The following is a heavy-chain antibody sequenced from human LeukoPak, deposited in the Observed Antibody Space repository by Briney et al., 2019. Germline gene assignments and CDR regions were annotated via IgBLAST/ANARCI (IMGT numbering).Heavy chain of an antibody. J-gene: IGHJ5*02. CDR3: ARARGYCSSTSCYEGVNWFDP. D-gene: IGHD2-2*01. CDR1: GGSISSYY. CDR2: IYYSGST. Sequence: SETLSLTCTVSGGSISSYYWSWIRQPPGKGLEWIGYIYYSGSTNYNPSLKSRVTISVDTSKNQFSLKLSSVTAADTAVYYCARARGYCSSTSCYEGVNWFDPWGQGTLVTVSS. V-gene: IGHV4-59*01.